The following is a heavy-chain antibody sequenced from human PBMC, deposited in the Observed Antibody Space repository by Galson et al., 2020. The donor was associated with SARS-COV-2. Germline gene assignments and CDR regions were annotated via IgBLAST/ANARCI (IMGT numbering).Heavy chain of an antibody. V-gene: IGHV3-33*01. CDR3: ARDSDYYYYGMDV. CDR1: GFTFSSYG. J-gene: IGHJ6*02. Sequence: TGGSLRLSCAASGFTFSSYGMHWVRQAPGKGLEWVAVIRSDGSNKYYADSVKGRFTISRDNSKNTRYLQMNSLRAEDTAVYYCARDSDYYYYGMDVWGQGTTVTVSS. CDR2: IRSDGSNK. D-gene: IGHD3-10*01.